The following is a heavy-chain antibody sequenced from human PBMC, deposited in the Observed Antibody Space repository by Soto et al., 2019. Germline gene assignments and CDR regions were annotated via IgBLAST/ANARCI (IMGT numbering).Heavy chain of an antibody. D-gene: IGHD3-16*01. V-gene: IGHV1-18*01. J-gene: IGHJ4*02. CDR3: ARGGTPIDY. CDR2: ISAYNGNT. CDR1: GYTFTNFG. Sequence: QVQLVQSGAEVKKPGASVKVSCKASGYTFTNFGISWVRQAPGQGHEWMGWISAYNGNTNSAQKFQGRVTMTTDTSTRTALMELRGLRADGTAGYYCARGGTPIDYCGQGTLVTVSS.